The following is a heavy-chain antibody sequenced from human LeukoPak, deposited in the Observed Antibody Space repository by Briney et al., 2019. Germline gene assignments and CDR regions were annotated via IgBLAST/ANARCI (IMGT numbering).Heavy chain of an antibody. D-gene: IGHD6-19*01. J-gene: IGHJ5*02. V-gene: IGHV4-30-2*01. CDR3: VRVSGYRSNWFDP. CDR2: IYHSGST. CDR1: GGSISSGGYS. Sequence: SQTLSLTCTVSGGSISSGGYSWSWIRQPPGKGLEWIGYIYHSGSTYYNPSLKSRVTISVDRSKNQFSLKLSSVTAADTAVYYCVRVSGYRSNWFDPWGQGTLVTVSS.